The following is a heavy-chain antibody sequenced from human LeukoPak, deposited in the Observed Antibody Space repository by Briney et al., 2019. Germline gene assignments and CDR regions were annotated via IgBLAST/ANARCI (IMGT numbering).Heavy chain of an antibody. V-gene: IGHV3-11*06. CDR1: GFTFSDYY. CDR2: MSSSSLYT. CDR3: ARDSVGGPHYFDY. J-gene: IGHJ4*02. D-gene: IGHD2-15*01. Sequence: GGSLRLSCEGSGFTFSDYYMSWIRQAQGKGLEWVSYMSSSSLYTNYADSVKGRFTISRDNAKNSLYLQMNSLRAEDTAVYYCARDSVGGPHYFDYWGQGTLVTVSS.